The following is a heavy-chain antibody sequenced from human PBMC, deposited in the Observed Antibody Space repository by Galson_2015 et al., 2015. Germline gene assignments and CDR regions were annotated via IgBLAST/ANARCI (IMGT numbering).Heavy chain of an antibody. CDR1: GFTFNSFA. D-gene: IGHD3-10*01. CDR3: AKGGIMVREIILSPLDY. J-gene: IGHJ4*02. V-gene: IGHV3-23*01. Sequence: SLRLSCAASGFTFNSFAMRWVRQAPGKGLEWVSAISPGGEATFYADSVKGRFTISRDNSKSTLYLQMNTLRAEDTAIYYCAKGGIMVREIILSPLDYWGQGILVTVSS. CDR2: ISPGGEAT.